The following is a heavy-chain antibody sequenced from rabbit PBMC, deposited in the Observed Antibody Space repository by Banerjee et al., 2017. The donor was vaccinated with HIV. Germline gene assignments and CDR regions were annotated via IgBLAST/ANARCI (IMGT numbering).Heavy chain of an antibody. CDR3: ARGDSGYGGYADASWGLDL. J-gene: IGHJ3*01. Sequence: QEQLVESGGGLVQPGGSLKLSCKASGFDFSSSYWICWVRQAPGKGLEWIGCIYASSSGSTYYASWAKGRFTISKTSSTVDLKMTSLTAADTATYFCARGDSGYGGYADASWGLDLWGQGTLVTVS. D-gene: IGHD6-1*01. CDR2: IYASSSGST. V-gene: IGHV1S45*01. CDR1: GFDFSSSYW.